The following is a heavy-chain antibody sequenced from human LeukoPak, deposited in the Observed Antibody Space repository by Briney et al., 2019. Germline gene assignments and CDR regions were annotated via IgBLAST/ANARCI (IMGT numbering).Heavy chain of an antibody. Sequence: GGSLRLSCAASGFTFSYYWMHWVRQAPGKGLVWVSRISNDGSDTRHADSVKGRFTIFRDNAKNTLYLQMNSLTAEDTAVYYCARDMDEDYSGNTLDYWGRGTLVTVSS. J-gene: IGHJ4*02. V-gene: IGHV3-74*01. CDR2: ISNDGSDT. CDR1: GFTFSYYW. CDR3: ARDMDEDYSGNTLDY. D-gene: IGHD4-23*01.